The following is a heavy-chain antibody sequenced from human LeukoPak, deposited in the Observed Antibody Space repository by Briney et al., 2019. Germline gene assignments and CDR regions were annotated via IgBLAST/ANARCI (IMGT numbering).Heavy chain of an antibody. CDR2: INHSGST. CDR1: GGSFSGYY. V-gene: IGHV4-34*01. D-gene: IGHD2-15*01. CDR3: ARGNRCSGGSCYPDAFDI. J-gene: IGHJ3*02. Sequence: SETLSLTCAVYGGSFSGYYWSWIRQPPGKGLEWIGEINHSGSTNYNPYLKSRVTISVDTSKNQFSLKLSSVTAADTAVYYCARGNRCSGGSCYPDAFDIWGQGTMVTVSS.